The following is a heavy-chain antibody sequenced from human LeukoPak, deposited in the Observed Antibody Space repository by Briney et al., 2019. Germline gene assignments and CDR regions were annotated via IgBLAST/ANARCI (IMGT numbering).Heavy chain of an antibody. CDR3: ARASSSIAAAGTPFDY. CDR1: GGSISSYY. V-gene: IGHV4-4*07. Sequence: PSETLSLTCTVSGGSISSYYWSWIRQPAGKGLEWIGRIYTSGSTNYNPSLKSRVTMSVDTSKNQFSLKLSSATAADTAVYYCARASSSIAAAGTPFDYWGQGTLVTVSS. J-gene: IGHJ4*02. CDR2: IYTSGST. D-gene: IGHD6-13*01.